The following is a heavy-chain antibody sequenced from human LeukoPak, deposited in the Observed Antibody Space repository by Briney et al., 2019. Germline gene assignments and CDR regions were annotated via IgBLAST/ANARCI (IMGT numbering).Heavy chain of an antibody. CDR2: INANGGGT. D-gene: IGHD2-21*02. CDR1: GYTFTGYY. CDR3: ARSRSIVVVTAMTPFDY. V-gene: IGHV1-2*02. J-gene: IGHJ4*02. Sequence: GSVTVSCKASGYTFTGYYMHWVGQAPGQGLEWMGWINANGGGTNYAQKFQGRVTMTRDTSISTAYMELSRLRSDDTAVYYCARSRSIVVVTAMTPFDYWGQGTLVAVSS.